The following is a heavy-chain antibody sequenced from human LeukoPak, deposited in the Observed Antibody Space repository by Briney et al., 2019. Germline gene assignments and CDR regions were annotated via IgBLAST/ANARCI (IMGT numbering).Heavy chain of an antibody. CDR3: ARHPYYYDSSGYSAHDAFDI. Sequence: SETLSLTCAVYGGSFSGYYWSWIRQPPGKGLEWSGEINHSGSTNYNPSLKSRVTISVDTSKNQFSLKLSSVTAADTAVYYCARHPYYYDSSGYSAHDAFDIWGQGTMVTVSS. CDR1: GGSFSGYY. J-gene: IGHJ3*02. V-gene: IGHV4-34*01. D-gene: IGHD3-22*01. CDR2: INHSGST.